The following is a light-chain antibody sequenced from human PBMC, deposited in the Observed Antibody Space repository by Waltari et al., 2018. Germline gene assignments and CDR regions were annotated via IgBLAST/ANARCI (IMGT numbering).Light chain of an antibody. CDR3: QQRSNWPSLT. Sequence: IVLTQSPATLSLSPGDSAPLSCRASQRVSSYLAWYQQKPGQAPRLLIYDASNRATGIPARFSGSGSGTDFTLTISSLEPEDFAVYYCQQRSNWPSLTFGGGTKVEIK. CDR2: DAS. CDR1: QRVSSY. V-gene: IGKV3-11*01. J-gene: IGKJ4*01.